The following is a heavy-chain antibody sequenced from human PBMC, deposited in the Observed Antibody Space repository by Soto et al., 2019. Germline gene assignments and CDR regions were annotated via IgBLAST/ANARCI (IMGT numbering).Heavy chain of an antibody. D-gene: IGHD3-10*01. CDR2: IIPIFGTA. J-gene: IGHJ6*02. CDR1: GGTFSSYA. CDR3: ASVGAMVRGKYGMDV. Sequence: QVQLVQSGAEVKKPGSSVKVSCKASGGTFSSYAISWVRQAPGQGLEWMGGIIPIFGTANYAQKFQGRVRIXXEXSXXTAYMELSSMRSEDTAVYYCASVGAMVRGKYGMDVWGQGTTVTVSS. V-gene: IGHV1-69*12.